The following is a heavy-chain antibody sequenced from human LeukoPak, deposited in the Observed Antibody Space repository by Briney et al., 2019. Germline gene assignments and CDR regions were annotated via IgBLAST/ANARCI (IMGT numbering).Heavy chain of an antibody. CDR1: GYTFTSYG. CDR3: ARDGHSSSWYSEYYYYYGMDV. Sequence: ASVTVSFKVSGYTFTSYGISWVRQAAGQGLEWMGWISPYNGNTNHAQRCQGRVTMTTDTSTNTAYMELRSLRSDDTAVYYCARDGHSSSWYSEYYYYYGMDVWGKGTTVTVSS. V-gene: IGHV1-18*04. D-gene: IGHD6-13*01. J-gene: IGHJ6*04. CDR2: ISPYNGNT.